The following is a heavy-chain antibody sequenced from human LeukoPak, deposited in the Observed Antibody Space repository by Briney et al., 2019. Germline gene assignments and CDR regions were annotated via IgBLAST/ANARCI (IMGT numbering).Heavy chain of an antibody. D-gene: IGHD5-18*01. Sequence: GGSLRLSCAASGFIFENYAMHWVRQAPGKGLEWVSGISWNSGRIGYADSVKGRFTISRDNAKNTLYLQMNSLRAEDTAVYYCARDAVDTANAVWGQGTTVTVSS. J-gene: IGHJ6*02. V-gene: IGHV3-9*01. CDR2: ISWNSGRI. CDR1: GFIFENYA. CDR3: ARDAVDTANAV.